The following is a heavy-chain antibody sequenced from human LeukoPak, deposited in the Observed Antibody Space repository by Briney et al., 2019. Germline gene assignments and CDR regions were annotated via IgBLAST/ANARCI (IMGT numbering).Heavy chain of an antibody. D-gene: IGHD6-13*01. Sequence: GGSLRLSCAASGFTFSSHAMSWVRQAPGKGLEWVSAITSVSGSNVYYTDCLKGRFNISRDNSKNTLYLQMKSLRPEDTAVYYCARHGSWSFDYWGQGTLVTVSA. CDR2: ITSVSGSNV. CDR3: ARHGSWSFDY. CDR1: GFTFSSHA. J-gene: IGHJ4*02. V-gene: IGHV3-23*01.